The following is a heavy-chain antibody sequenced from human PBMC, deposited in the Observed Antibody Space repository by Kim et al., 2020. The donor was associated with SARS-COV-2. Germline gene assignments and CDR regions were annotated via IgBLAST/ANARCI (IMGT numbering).Heavy chain of an antibody. CDR3: ARDRSLGYCSGGSCPADY. V-gene: IGHV1-18*01. J-gene: IGHJ4*02. CDR1: GYTFTSYG. D-gene: IGHD2-15*01. CDR2: ISAYNGNT. Sequence: ASVKASCKASGYTFTSYGISWVRQAPGQGLEWMGWISAYNGNTNYAQKLQGRVTMTTDTSTSTAYMELMSLRSDDTAVYYCARDRSLGYCSGGSCPADYWGQGTLVTVSS.